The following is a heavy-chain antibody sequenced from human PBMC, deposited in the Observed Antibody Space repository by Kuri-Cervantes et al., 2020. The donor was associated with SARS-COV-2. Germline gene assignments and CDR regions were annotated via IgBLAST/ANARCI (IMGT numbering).Heavy chain of an antibody. D-gene: IGHD4-17*01. CDR3: AKTPLPTVTTGVFDY. J-gene: IGHJ4*02. Sequence: GESLKISCAASGFTFSSYAMSWVRQAPGKGLEWVSAISGSGGSTYYADSVKGRFTISRDNSKNTLYLQMNSLRAEDTAVYYCAKTPLPTVTTGVFDYWAREPWSPSPQ. CDR2: ISGSGGST. CDR1: GFTFSSYA. V-gene: IGHV3-23*01.